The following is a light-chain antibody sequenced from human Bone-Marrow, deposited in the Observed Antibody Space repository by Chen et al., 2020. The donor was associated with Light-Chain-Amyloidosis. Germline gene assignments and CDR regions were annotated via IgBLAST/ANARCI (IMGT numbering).Light chain of an antibody. CDR3: QTWGTGEV. CDR2: LNSDGSH. CDR1: SWHSSYA. Sequence: QLVLTQSPSASASLGASLKLTCTLSSWHSSYAIAWHQQQPEKGPRYLMKLNSDGSHSKGDGIPDRFSGSSYGAERYLTISRLQSEDEADYYCQTWGTGEVFGGGPKLTVL. V-gene: IGLV4-69*01. J-gene: IGLJ3*02.